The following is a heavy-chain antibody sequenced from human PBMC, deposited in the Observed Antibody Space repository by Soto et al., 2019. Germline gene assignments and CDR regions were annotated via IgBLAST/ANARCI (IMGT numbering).Heavy chain of an antibody. V-gene: IGHV4-61*03. CDR3: AREWGLLPYYAIDV. Sequence: PSETLSLTCIVSGDSVTSGSYYWTWLRQPPGKGWEWIGYISYTGRTKYNPSLRSRVTISVDTSKNDFSLNLSSVTAADTAVYFCAREWGLLPYYAIDVWGHGTAVTVSS. CDR2: ISYTGRT. CDR1: GDSVTSGSYY. D-gene: IGHD7-27*01. J-gene: IGHJ6*02.